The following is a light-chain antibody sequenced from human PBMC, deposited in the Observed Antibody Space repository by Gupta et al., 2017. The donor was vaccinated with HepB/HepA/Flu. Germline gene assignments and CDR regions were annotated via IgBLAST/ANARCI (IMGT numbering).Light chain of an antibody. Sequence: DIQLTQSPSSLSASVGDRVTITCRASQSISSYLNWYQQKPGKAPELLIYAASTLQTGVPSRFSGSGSGTDFTLTVSRLQPEDFATYYCLETADTPRSFGGGTKVEIK. CDR1: QSISSY. CDR2: AAS. J-gene: IGKJ4*01. CDR3: LETADTPRS. V-gene: IGKV1-39*01.